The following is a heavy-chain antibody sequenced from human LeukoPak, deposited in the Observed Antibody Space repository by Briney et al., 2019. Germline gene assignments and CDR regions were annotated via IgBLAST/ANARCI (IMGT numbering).Heavy chain of an antibody. V-gene: IGHV3-53*01. Sequence: GGSLRLSCAASGFTVSSNYMSWVRQAPGKGLEWVSVIYGGGSTNYADSVKGRFTISRDNSKNTLYLQMNSLRVEDTAVYYCAREARIPYNYYDSSGSPRGPFDYWGQGTLVTVSS. D-gene: IGHD3-22*01. J-gene: IGHJ4*02. CDR1: GFTVSSNY. CDR3: AREARIPYNYYDSSGSPRGPFDY. CDR2: IYGGGST.